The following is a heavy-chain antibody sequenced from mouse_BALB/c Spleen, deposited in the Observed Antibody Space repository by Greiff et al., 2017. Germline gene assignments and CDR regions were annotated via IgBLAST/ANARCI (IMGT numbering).Heavy chain of an antibody. D-gene: IGHD2-3*01. CDR3: ARDIDDGYLDY. V-gene: IGHV7-3*02. J-gene: IGHJ2*01. CDR1: GFTFTDYY. Sequence: EVKLMESGGGLVQPGGSLRLSCATSGFTFTDYYMSWVRQPPGKALEWLGFIRNKANGYTTEYSASVKGRFTISRDNSQSILYLQMNTLRAEDSATYYCARDIDDGYLDYWGQGTTLTVSS. CDR2: IRNKANGYTT.